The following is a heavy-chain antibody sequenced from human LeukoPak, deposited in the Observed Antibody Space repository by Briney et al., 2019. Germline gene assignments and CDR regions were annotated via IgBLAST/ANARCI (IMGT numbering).Heavy chain of an antibody. J-gene: IGHJ4*02. CDR3: ATYSGSSYFDY. Sequence: GGSLRLSCAASGFTFSSYGMYWVRQAPGKGLEWVAVISYDGSNKYYADSVKGRFTISRDNSKNTLYLQMNSLRAEDTAVYYCATYSGSSYFDYWGRGTLVTVSS. CDR1: GFTFSSYG. D-gene: IGHD1-26*01. CDR2: ISYDGSNK. V-gene: IGHV3-30*03.